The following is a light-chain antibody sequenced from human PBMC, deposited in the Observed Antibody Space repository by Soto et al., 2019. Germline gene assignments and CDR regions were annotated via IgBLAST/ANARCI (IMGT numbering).Light chain of an antibody. CDR3: SSYAGSNNYV. J-gene: IGLJ1*01. CDR1: SCDVGAYTY. CDR2: GVT. V-gene: IGLV2-8*01. Sequence: QSALTQPPSASGSPGQSVTISCTGTSCDVGAYTYVSWYQQHLANAPKLMNYGVTERPSGVPDRFSGSKSGNTAALTVSGLQTEDEAYYYCSSYAGSNNYVFGTGTKATVL.